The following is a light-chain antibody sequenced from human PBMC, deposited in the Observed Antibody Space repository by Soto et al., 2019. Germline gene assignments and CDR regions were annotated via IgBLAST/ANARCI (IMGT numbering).Light chain of an antibody. J-gene: IGKJ1*01. V-gene: IGKV3-15*01. CDR2: GAS. CDR1: QSVSSH. Sequence: EIVMTQSPAALSASPGERATVSCRASQSVSSHLAWYQQRTGQAPRLLIYGASNRATGVEARFSGSGSGTEFTLTVSSLQSEDFAVHYCLQYSNWPPWPFGQGTKVEIK. CDR3: LQYSNWPPWP.